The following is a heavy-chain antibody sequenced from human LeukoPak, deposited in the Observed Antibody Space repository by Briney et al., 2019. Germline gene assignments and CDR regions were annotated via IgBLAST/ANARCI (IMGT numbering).Heavy chain of an antibody. V-gene: IGHV3-23*01. J-gene: IGHJ4*02. Sequence: PGGSLRLSCAASGFTFSSYAMSWVRQAPGKGLEWVSAISGSGGSTYYADSVKGRFTISRDNSKNTLYLQMNSLRAEDTAVYYCATRYYYDSSGYRDIDYWGPRTLVTVSS. CDR1: GFTFSSYA. CDR2: ISGSGGST. CDR3: ATRYYYDSSGYRDIDY. D-gene: IGHD3-22*01.